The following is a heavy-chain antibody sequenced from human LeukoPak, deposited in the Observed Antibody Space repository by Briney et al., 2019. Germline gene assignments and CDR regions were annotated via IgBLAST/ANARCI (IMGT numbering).Heavy chain of an antibody. CDR3: ARDLGYYDSSGPRFDY. D-gene: IGHD3-22*01. Sequence: GGSLRLSCAASGFTVSSNYMSWVRQAPGKGLEWVSVIYSGGGTYYADSVKGRFTISRDNSKNTLYLQMNSLRAEDTAVYYCARDLGYYDSSGPRFDYWGQGTLVTVSS. CDR2: IYSGGGT. V-gene: IGHV3-53*01. J-gene: IGHJ4*02. CDR1: GFTVSSNY.